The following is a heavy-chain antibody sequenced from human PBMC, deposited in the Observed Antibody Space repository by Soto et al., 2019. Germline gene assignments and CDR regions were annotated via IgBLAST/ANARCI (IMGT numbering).Heavy chain of an antibody. CDR1: DGSLSDYY. Sequence: SETLSLTCAVYDGSLSDYYWTWIRQPPGKGLEWIGEISHSGSTNYNPSLKSRVTISVDTSKNQFSLKLDSVTAADTAVYYCARVRAKGAWTQLWTYFDYWGQGTLVTVSS. D-gene: IGHD5-18*01. V-gene: IGHV4-34*01. CDR3: ARVRAKGAWTQLWTYFDY. J-gene: IGHJ4*02. CDR2: ISHSGST.